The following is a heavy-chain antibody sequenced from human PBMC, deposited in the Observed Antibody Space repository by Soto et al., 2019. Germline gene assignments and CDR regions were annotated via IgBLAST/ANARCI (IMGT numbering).Heavy chain of an antibody. V-gene: IGHV3-48*02. CDR3: AGELISGY. CDR1: GFTFSSHS. D-gene: IGHD3-16*01. CDR2: ISSSTSVI. J-gene: IGHJ4*02. Sequence: EVQLVESGGGLVQPGGSLRLSCAASGFTFSSHSMNWVRQPPGKGLEWISYISSSTSVIYYADSVKGRFTISRDNAKNSLYLQMNSLRDEDTAVYYCAGELISGYWGQGTLVTVSS.